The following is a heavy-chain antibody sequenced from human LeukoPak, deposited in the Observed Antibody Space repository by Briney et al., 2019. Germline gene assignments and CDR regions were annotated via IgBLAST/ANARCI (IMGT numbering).Heavy chain of an antibody. CDR3: ARARDPWSNAFDI. D-gene: IGHD2-21*01. V-gene: IGHV3-30*04. Sequence: PGGSLRLSCAASGFTFSSYAMHWVRQAPGKELEWVAVISYDGSNKYYADSVKGRFTISRDNSKNTLYLQMNSLRAEDTAVYYCARARDPWSNAFDIWGQGTMVTVSS. CDR2: ISYDGSNK. CDR1: GFTFSSYA. J-gene: IGHJ3*02.